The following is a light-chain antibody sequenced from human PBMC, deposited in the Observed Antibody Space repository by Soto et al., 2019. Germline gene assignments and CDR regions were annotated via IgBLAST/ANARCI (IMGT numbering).Light chain of an antibody. V-gene: IGKV3-20*01. CDR1: QKITNNF. CDR3: QQYGRSPFT. J-gene: IGKJ2*01. Sequence: EIVLTQSPVTLSLSPGERATLSCRASQKITNNFLAWFQQKPGLAPRLLIYGASTRASGIPYRFSGSGSGIDFAITISRLEPEDFAVYYCQQYGRSPFTFGQGTKLQIK. CDR2: GAS.